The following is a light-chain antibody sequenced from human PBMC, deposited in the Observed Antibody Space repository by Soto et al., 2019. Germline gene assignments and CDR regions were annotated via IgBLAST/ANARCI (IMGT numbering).Light chain of an antibody. CDR2: DAT. V-gene: IGLV2-14*03. Sequence: QSALTQPASVSRAPGQSITISCTGTSSDIGGNHYVSLYQQHPGKAHKLMIYDATNRPSGVSNRFSGSKSGNTASLTISGHQAEYEDDYYCSSYTTSSTLFGGRTKLNAL. J-gene: IGLJ2*01. CDR1: SSDIGGNHY. CDR3: SSYTTSSTL.